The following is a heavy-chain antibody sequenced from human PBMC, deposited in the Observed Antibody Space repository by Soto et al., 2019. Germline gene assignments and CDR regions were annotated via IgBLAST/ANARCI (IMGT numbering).Heavy chain of an antibody. Sequence: ASVKVSCKASGYTFTSYGISWVRQAPGQGLEWMGWISAYNGNTNYAQKLQGRVTMTTDTSTSTAYMELRSLRSDDTAVYYCATEAYYDSSGYYTDYWGQGTLVTVSS. D-gene: IGHD3-22*01. CDR2: ISAYNGNT. CDR3: ATEAYYDSSGYYTDY. J-gene: IGHJ4*02. V-gene: IGHV1-18*01. CDR1: GYTFTSYG.